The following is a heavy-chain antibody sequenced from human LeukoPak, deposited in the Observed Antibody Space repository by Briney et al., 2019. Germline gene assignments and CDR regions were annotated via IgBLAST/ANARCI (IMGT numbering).Heavy chain of an antibody. CDR3: AELGITMIGGV. J-gene: IGHJ6*04. CDR1: GFTFSSYE. Sequence: GGSLRLSCAASGFTFSSYEMNWVRQAPGKGLEWVSYISSSGSTIYYADSEKGRFTISRDNAKNSLYLQMNSLRAEDTAVYYCAELGITMIGGVWGKGTRSPSPQ. V-gene: IGHV3-48*03. CDR2: ISSSGSTI. D-gene: IGHD3-10*02.